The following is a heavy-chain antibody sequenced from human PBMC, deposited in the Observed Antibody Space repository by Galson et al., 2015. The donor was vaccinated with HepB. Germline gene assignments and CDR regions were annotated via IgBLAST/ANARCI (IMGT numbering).Heavy chain of an antibody. CDR1: GGSFRNYG. CDR3: ATVVILVQGVMMAAEDYYYYMDV. V-gene: IGHV1-69*13. D-gene: IGHD3-10*01. J-gene: IGHJ6*03. CDR2: ISPKVGTA. Sequence: SVKVSCKASGGSFRNYGISWVRQAPGQGLEWMGGISPKVGTANYAQNFQGRVTITADESTNTAHMELSSLRSEDTAVYYCATVVILVQGVMMAAEDYYYYMDVWGKGTTVTVSS.